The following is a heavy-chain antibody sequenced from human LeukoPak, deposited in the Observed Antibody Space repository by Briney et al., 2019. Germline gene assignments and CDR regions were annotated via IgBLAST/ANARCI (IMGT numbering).Heavy chain of an antibody. CDR1: DASLSSYY. D-gene: IGHD5-24*01. V-gene: IGHV4-59*01. CDR2: VYYSGST. Sequence: SETLSLTCTVSDASLSSYYWSWIRQPPGKGLEWIGHVYYSGSTNYNPSLKSRVTIPLDTSKNQFSLNLSSVTAADTAVYYCACIPPDGYNFIFVGWGQGTLVTVSS. J-gene: IGHJ4*02. CDR3: ACIPPDGYNFIFVG.